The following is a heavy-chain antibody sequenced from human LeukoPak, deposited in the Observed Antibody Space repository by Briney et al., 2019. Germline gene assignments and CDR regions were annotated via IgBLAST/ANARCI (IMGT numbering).Heavy chain of an antibody. CDR1: GFTFSRYG. J-gene: IGHJ3*02. CDR2: ISSDESKK. V-gene: IGHV3-30*03. Sequence: TGRTLRLSCVASGFTFSRYGMHWVRHGPGKGLEWLAVISSDESKKNYTDSVKGRFTISRDNAKNSLYLQMNSLRAEDTAVYYCASFPPPVLRYSADAFDIWGQGTMVTVSS. CDR3: ASFPPPVLRYSADAFDI. D-gene: IGHD3-9*01.